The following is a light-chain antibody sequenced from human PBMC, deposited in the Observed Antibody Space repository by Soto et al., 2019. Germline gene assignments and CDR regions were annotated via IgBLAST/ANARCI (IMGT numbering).Light chain of an antibody. CDR2: DAS. J-gene: IGKJ1*01. CDR1: QSVSSY. CDR3: QQRSNWPPT. Sequence: EIVLTQSPATLSLSPGERATLSCRASQSVSSYLAWYQQKPGQAPRLLIYDASNRATVIPARFSGSGSGTDFTLTISSLELEDCAGYSCQQRSNWPPTFGQGTKVEIK. V-gene: IGKV3-11*01.